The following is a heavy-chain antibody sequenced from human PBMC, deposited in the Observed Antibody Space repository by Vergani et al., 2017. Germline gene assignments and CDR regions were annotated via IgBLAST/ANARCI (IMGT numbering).Heavy chain of an antibody. CDR3: ARDGVVPAASRRGRGPIS. CDR2: INPNSGGT. CDR1: GGTFSSYT. D-gene: IGHD2-2*01. J-gene: IGHJ4*02. Sequence: QVQLVQSGAEVKKPGSSVKVSCKASGGTFSSYTISWVRQAPGQGLEWMGWINPNSGGTNYAQKFQGRVTMTRDTSISTAYMELSRLRSDDTAVYYCARDGVVPAASRRGRGPISWGQGTLVTVSS. V-gene: IGHV1-2*02.